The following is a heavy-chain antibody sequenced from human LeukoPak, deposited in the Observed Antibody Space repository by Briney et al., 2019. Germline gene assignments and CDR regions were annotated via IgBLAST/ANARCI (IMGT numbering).Heavy chain of an antibody. J-gene: IGHJ6*03. Sequence: PSETLSLTCTVSGGSINNYYWSWIRQPPGKELEWIGEINHSGSTNYNPCLKSRVTISVDTSKNQFSLKLSSVTAADTAVYYCARGTLVVVVAATAYYYYYMDVWGKGTTVTVSS. CDR1: GGSINNYY. V-gene: IGHV4-34*01. CDR3: ARGTLVVVVAATAYYYYYMDV. CDR2: INHSGST. D-gene: IGHD2-15*01.